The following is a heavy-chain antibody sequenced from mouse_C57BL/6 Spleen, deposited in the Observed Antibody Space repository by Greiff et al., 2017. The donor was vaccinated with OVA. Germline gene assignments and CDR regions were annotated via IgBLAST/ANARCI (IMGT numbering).Heavy chain of an antibody. Sequence: QVQLQQSGAELMKPGASVKLSCKATGYTFTGYWIEWVKQRPGHGLEWIGEILPGSGSTNYNEKFKGKATFTADTSSNTAYMQHSSLTTEDAAIDYCARGVTTVVEDYFDYWGQGTTLTVSS. D-gene: IGHD1-1*01. CDR3: ARGVTTVVEDYFDY. V-gene: IGHV1-9*01. CDR2: ILPGSGST. J-gene: IGHJ2*01. CDR1: GYTFTGYW.